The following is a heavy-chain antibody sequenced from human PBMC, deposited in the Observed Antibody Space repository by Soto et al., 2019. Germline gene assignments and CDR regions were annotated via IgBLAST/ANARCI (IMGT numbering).Heavy chain of an antibody. CDR1: GFTFSSYS. CDR3: ARERGGSSILPYYFDY. V-gene: IGHV3-21*01. D-gene: IGHD6-6*01. CDR2: ISSSISYI. Sequence: WGSLRLSCAASGFTFSSYSMNCVRQAPWKGLEWVSSISSSISYIYYADSVKGRFTISRDNAKNSLYLQMNSLRAEDTAVYYCARERGGSSILPYYFDYWGQGTLVTVSS. J-gene: IGHJ4*02.